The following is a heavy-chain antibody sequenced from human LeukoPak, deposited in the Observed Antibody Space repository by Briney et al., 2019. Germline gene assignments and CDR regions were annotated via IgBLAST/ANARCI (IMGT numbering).Heavy chain of an antibody. CDR1: GFTVSTNY. CDR2: IYSGGLT. J-gene: IGHJ4*02. CDR3: ARVAPGYTYAYGAPYYFDN. Sequence: GGSLRLSCVASGFTVSTNYMSWVRQAPGKGLELVSVIYSGGLTYYADSVKGRFTISRHDSKNTVYLQMNSLRAEDTALYYCARVAPGYTYAYGAPYYFDNWGQGTLVTVSS. D-gene: IGHD5-18*01. V-gene: IGHV3-53*04.